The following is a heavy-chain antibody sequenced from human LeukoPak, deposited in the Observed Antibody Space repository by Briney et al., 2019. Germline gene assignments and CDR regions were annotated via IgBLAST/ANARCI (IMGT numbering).Heavy chain of an antibody. CDR3: AKDPVVYHGGSGWHYFDY. J-gene: IGHJ4*02. D-gene: IGHD6-19*01. CDR2: IGGTGDKT. V-gene: IGHV3-23*01. Sequence: GSLRLSCAAPRFTFSSYAMSWVRQAPGRGLEWVPNIGGTGDKTYYADSVQGRFTISRDNSMDTLYLQMNSLKAEDTAVYYCAKDPVVYHGGSGWHYFDYWGQGTLVTVSS. CDR1: RFTFSSYA.